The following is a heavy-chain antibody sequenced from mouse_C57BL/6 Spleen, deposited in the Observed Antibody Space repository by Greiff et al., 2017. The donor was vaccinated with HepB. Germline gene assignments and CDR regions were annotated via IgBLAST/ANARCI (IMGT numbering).Heavy chain of an antibody. CDR3: ARIGTGYYAMDY. J-gene: IGHJ4*01. Sequence: QVQLKQSGAELAKPGASVKLSCKASGYTFTSYWMHWVKQRPGQGLEWIGYINPSSGYTKYNQKFKDKATLTADKSSSTAYMQLSSRTDEDSAVYYGARIGTGYYAMDYWGQGTSVTVSS. CDR1: GYTFTSYW. CDR2: INPSSGYT. V-gene: IGHV1-7*01. D-gene: IGHD4-1*01.